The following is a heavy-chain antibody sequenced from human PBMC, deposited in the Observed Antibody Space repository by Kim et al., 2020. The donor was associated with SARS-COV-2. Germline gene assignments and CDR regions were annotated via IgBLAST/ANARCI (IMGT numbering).Heavy chain of an antibody. CDR1: GSTFRRHD. D-gene: IGHD2-15*01. CDR2: ISDDASIT. V-gene: IGHV3-74*01. Sequence: GGSLRLSCAASGSTFRRHDMNWVRHAPGKGLEWVSPISDDASITNYADSVKGRFTISRDNAKKTVYLQMNRLRAEDTAIYHCVRDYRLIVSARYDYYG. J-gene: IGHJ6*01. CDR3: VRDYRLIVSARYDYYG.